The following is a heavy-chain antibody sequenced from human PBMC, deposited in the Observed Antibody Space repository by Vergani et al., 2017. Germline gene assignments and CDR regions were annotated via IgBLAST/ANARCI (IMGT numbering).Heavy chain of an antibody. CDR1: GFTFDDYA. CDR2: ISWDGGST. CDR3: AKDGGNYGSGCYPDY. Sequence: EVQLVESGGVVVQPGGSLRLSCAASGFTFDDYAMHWVRQAPGKGLEWVSLISWDGGSTYYADSVKGRFTISRDNSKNSLYLQMNSLRAEDTALYYCAKDGGNYGSGCYPDYWGQGTLVTVSS. V-gene: IGHV3-43D*04. D-gene: IGHD3-10*01. J-gene: IGHJ4*02.